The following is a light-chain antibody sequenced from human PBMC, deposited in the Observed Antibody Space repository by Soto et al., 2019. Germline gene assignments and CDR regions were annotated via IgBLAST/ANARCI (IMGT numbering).Light chain of an antibody. CDR3: QQYDKWPRT. Sequence: EILMTQSPAIVSVSPGEGVTLSCRASQSIRSNLAWYQQKPGQSPRLLIYDASTRATGLPARFTGSGSGTDFTLTISSLQSENFAIYNCQQYDKWPRTFGQGTRWIS. V-gene: IGKV3-15*01. CDR2: DAS. J-gene: IGKJ1*01. CDR1: QSIRSN.